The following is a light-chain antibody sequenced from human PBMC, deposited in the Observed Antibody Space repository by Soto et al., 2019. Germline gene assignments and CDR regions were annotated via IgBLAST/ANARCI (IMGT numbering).Light chain of an antibody. Sequence: EIVLTQSPGTLSLSPGERATLSYRDSQSVSNNYLAWYQQKPGQAPRLLIYGASNRATGSPDRFSGSGSGTDFTLTISRLEPEDFAVYYCQQYGTSGTFGQGTKVDIK. CDR2: GAS. CDR3: QQYGTSGT. V-gene: IGKV3-20*01. J-gene: IGKJ1*01. CDR1: QSVSNNY.